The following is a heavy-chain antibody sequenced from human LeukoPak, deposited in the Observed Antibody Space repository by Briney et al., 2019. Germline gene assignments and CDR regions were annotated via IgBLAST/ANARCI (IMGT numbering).Heavy chain of an antibody. D-gene: IGHD6-13*01. CDR3: GRGGGAATGTFDY. Sequence: GESLQISCKGSGDIFTFYWIGWVRQLPGKGLEWMGIIYPGDSDTRYGPSFQGQVTISADRSTNTAYLQWSSLKASDTAIYYCGRGGGAATGTFDYWGQGTLVTVSS. J-gene: IGHJ4*02. CDR1: GDIFTFYW. CDR2: IYPGDSDT. V-gene: IGHV5-51*01.